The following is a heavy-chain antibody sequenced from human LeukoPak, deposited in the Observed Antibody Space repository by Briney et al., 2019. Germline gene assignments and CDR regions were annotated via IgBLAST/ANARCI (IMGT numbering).Heavy chain of an antibody. CDR3: ARGGYDFWSGRYGMDV. V-gene: IGHV3-21*01. CDR2: ISSSSYI. Sequence: GGSLRLSCAASGFTFSSYSMNWVRQAPGKGLEWVSSISSSSYIYYADSVKGRFTISRDNAKNSLYLQMNSLRAEDTAVYYCARGGYDFWSGRYGMDVWGQGTTVTVSS. D-gene: IGHD3-3*01. J-gene: IGHJ6*02. CDR1: GFTFSSYS.